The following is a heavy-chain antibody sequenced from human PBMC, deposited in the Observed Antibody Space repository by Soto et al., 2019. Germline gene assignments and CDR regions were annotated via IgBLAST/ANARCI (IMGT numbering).Heavy chain of an antibody. CDR3: ASLSTSSEVLDY. CDR2: ISSSGTTI. J-gene: IGHJ4*02. CDR1: GFTFSDYY. V-gene: IGHV3-11*01. Sequence: PGGSLRLSCAASGFTFSDYYMSWIRQAPGKGLEWVSYISSSGTTIYYADSVKGRFTISRDNAKNSLYLQMNSLRAEDTAVYYCASLSTSSEVLDYWGQGTLVTVSS. D-gene: IGHD6-6*01.